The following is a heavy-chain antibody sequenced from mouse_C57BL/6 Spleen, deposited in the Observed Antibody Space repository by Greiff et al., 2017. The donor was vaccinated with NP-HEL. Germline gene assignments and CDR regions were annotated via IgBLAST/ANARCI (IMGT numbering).Heavy chain of an antibody. CDR2: IDPSDSYT. J-gene: IGHJ4*01. CDR1: GYTFTSYW. CDR3: ARGRDMDY. Sequence: QVQLQQPGAELVMPGASVKLSCKASGYTFTSYWMHWVKQRPGQGLEWIGEIDPSDSYTNYNQKFKGKSTLTVDKSSSTAYMQLSSLTSEDSAEYYCARGRDMDYWGQGTSVTVSS. V-gene: IGHV1-69*01.